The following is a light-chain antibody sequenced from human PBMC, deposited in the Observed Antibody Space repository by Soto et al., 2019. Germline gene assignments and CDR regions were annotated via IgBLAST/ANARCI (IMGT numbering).Light chain of an antibody. CDR1: SSNIGSNT. J-gene: IGLJ1*01. CDR3: AAWYDSLNGYV. V-gene: IGLV1-44*01. Sequence: QSVLTQPPSASGAPGQRVTISCSGSSSNIGSNTVNWYQQLPGTAPKLLIYKNNQRPSGVPDRFSGSKSGTSASLAISGLQSEDGADYYCAAWYDSLNGYVFGTGTKLTVL. CDR2: KNN.